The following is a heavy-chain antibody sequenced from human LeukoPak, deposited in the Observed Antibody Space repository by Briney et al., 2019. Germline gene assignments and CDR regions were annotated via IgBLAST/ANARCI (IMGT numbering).Heavy chain of an antibody. CDR2: IGSGGLGT. D-gene: IGHD3-16*01. Sequence: GGSLRLSCAASGFTFNSHAMTWVRHAPGKGLEWFSGIGSGGLGTQYADSVKGRFTISRDNSKNTLYLQMNSLRAEDTAVYFCANELGDVWGKGTTVTVSS. V-gene: IGHV3-23*01. J-gene: IGHJ6*04. CDR1: GFTFNSHA. CDR3: ANELGDV.